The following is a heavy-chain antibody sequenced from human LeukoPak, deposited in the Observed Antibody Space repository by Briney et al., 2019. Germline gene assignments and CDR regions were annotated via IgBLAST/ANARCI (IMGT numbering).Heavy chain of an antibody. J-gene: IGHJ6*03. Sequence: SETLSLTRTVSGGSISSYYWSWIRQPPGKGLEWIGYIYYSGSTNYNPSLKSRVTISVDTSKNQFSLKLSSVTAADTAVYYCARASYGSGSYYYYYYYMDVWGKGTTVTVSS. CDR2: IYYSGST. D-gene: IGHD3-10*01. CDR3: ARASYGSGSYYYYYYYMDV. CDR1: GGSISSYY. V-gene: IGHV4-59*01.